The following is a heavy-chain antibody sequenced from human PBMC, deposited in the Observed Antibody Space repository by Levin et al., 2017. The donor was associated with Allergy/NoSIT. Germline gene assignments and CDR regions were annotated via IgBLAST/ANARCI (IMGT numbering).Heavy chain of an antibody. CDR2: INPNSGGT. V-gene: IGHV1-2*06. D-gene: IGHD6-13*01. Sequence: PGGSLRLSCKASGYTFTGYHVHWVRQAPGQGLEWMGRINPNSGGTNYAQKFQGRVMMTRDTSITTAYMELSRLTYDETAVYYCARVVFGTAVAAEGGYWGQGTLVTVSS. CDR1: GYTFTGYH. CDR3: ARVVFGTAVAAEGGY. J-gene: IGHJ4*02.